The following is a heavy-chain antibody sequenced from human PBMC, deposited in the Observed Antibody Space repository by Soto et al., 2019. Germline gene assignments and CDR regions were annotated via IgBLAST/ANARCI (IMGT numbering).Heavy chain of an antibody. J-gene: IGHJ5*02. V-gene: IGHV4-59*01. Sequence: QVQLQESGPGLVKPSETLSLTCTVSGGSISSYYWSWIRQPPGKGLEWIGYIYYSGSTNYNPSLKSRVTISVDTSKNQFSLKLSSVTAADTAVYYGARDRGGSYYAPAWGQGTLVTVSS. D-gene: IGHD1-26*01. CDR3: ARDRGGSYYAPA. CDR1: GGSISSYY. CDR2: IYYSGST.